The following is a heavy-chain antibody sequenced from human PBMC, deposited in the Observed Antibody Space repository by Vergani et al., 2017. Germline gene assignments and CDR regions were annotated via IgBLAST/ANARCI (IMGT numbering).Heavy chain of an antibody. CDR2: IHTSWST. D-gene: IGHD2-15*01. V-gene: IGHV4-61*02. J-gene: IGHJ4*02. CDR3: ARGSCLGGSCYNPLFDY. CDR1: GGPINCHNHY. Sequence: QVQLQESGPGLVQPSQTLSLTCTVSGGPINCHNHYWSWLRQPAGKGLEWIGRIHTSWSTNYNPSLKSRVTMPEDTSKNKFSLNLTSVTAADTAVYFCARGSCLGGSCYNPLFDYWGQGILVTVSS.